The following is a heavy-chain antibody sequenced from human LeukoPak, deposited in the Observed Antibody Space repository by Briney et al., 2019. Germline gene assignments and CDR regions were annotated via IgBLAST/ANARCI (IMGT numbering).Heavy chain of an antibody. CDR1: GFTFSSSA. CDR2: ISNNGGYT. Sequence: PGGSLRLSCAASGFTFSSSAMSWVRQAPGKGLEWVSAISNNGGYTYYADSVQGRFTISRDNSKSTLCLQMNILRAEDTPVYYCAKQLGYCSDGSCYFPYWGQGTLVTVSS. D-gene: IGHD2-15*01. CDR3: AKQLGYCSDGSCYFPY. V-gene: IGHV3-23*01. J-gene: IGHJ4*02.